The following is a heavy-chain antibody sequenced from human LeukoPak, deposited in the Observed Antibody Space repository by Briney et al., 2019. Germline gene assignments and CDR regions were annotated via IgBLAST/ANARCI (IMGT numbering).Heavy chain of an antibody. V-gene: IGHV1-18*01. D-gene: IGHD3-10*01. Sequence: ASVKVSCKASGYTFTNYGINWVRQAPGQGLEWMGWISAYNGNTNYAQKLQGRVTMTTDTSTSTAYMELRSLRSDDTAVYYCARVSYYGSGSLYYYYYYMDVWGKGTTVTVSS. CDR3: ARVSYYGSGSLYYYYYYMDV. CDR2: ISAYNGNT. CDR1: GYTFTNYG. J-gene: IGHJ6*03.